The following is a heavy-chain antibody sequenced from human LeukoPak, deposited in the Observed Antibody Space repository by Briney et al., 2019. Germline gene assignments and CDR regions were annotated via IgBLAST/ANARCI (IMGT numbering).Heavy chain of an antibody. CDR1: GFTFSSYA. J-gene: IGHJ4*02. V-gene: IGHV3-30-3*01. D-gene: IGHD6-19*01. Sequence: PGRSLRLSCAASGFTFSSYAMHWVRQAPGKGLEWVAVISYDGSNKYYADSVKGRFTISRDNSKNTLYLQMNSLRAEDTAVYCCARDESSGWYYFDYWGQGTLVTVSS. CDR3: ARDESSGWYYFDY. CDR2: ISYDGSNK.